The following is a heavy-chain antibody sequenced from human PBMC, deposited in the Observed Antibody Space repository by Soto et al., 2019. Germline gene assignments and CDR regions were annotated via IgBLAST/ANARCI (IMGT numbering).Heavy chain of an antibody. Sequence: PSETLSLTCTVSCGSVSSGSYYWSWIRQPPGKGLEWIGYIYYSGSTNYNPSLKSRVTISVDTSKNQFSLKLSSVTAADTAVYYCARDSRVFDSWGQGIVVTVSS. CDR3: ARDSRVFDS. CDR1: CGSVSSGSYY. V-gene: IGHV4-61*01. J-gene: IGHJ4*02. CDR2: IYYSGST.